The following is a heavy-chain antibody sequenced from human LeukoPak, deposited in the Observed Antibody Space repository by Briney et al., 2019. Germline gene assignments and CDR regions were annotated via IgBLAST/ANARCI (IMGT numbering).Heavy chain of an antibody. CDR1: GFTFSSYS. Sequence: GGSLRLSCAASGFTFSSYSMNWVRQAPGKGLEWVSSISSSSSYIYYADSVKGRFTISRDNAKNSLYLQMNSLRAEDTAVYYCARDSSRDSSGYYYVGAFDIWGQGTMVTVSS. V-gene: IGHV3-21*01. D-gene: IGHD3-22*01. J-gene: IGHJ3*02. CDR3: ARDSSRDSSGYYYVGAFDI. CDR2: ISSSSSYI.